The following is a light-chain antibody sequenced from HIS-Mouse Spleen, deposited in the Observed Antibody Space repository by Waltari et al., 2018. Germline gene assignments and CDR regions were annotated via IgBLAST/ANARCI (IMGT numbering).Light chain of an antibody. V-gene: IGLV3-21*03. Sequence: SYVLTQPPSVSVAPRKTARITCGGKNIGRKSVHWYQQKPGQAPVLVVYDDSDRPSGIPERFSGSNSGNTATLTISRVEAGDEADYYCQVWDSSSDHVVFGGGTKLTVL. CDR3: QVWDSSSDHVV. CDR2: DDS. J-gene: IGLJ2*01. CDR1: NIGRKS.